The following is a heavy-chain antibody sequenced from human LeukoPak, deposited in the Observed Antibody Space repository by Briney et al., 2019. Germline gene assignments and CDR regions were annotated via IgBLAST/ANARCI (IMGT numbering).Heavy chain of an antibody. J-gene: IGHJ4*02. CDR2: ISSSSSYI. V-gene: IGHV3-21*01. CDR1: GFTFSSYS. D-gene: IGHD6-13*01. Sequence: PGGSLRLSCAASGFTFSSYSVNWVRQAPGKGLEWVSSISSSSSYIYYADSVKGRFTISRDNAKNSLYLQMNSLRAEDTAVYYCARDGIAAAGTPLDYWGQGTLVTVSS. CDR3: ARDGIAAAGTPLDY.